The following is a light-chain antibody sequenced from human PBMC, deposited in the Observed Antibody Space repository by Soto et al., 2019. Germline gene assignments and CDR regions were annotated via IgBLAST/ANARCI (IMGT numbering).Light chain of an antibody. CDR3: AAWDDSLNGAV. CDR1: SSNIGSNA. CDR2: SNN. J-gene: IGLJ2*01. V-gene: IGLV1-44*01. Sequence: QSVLTQPPSASGTPGQRVTISCSGSSSNIGSNAVNWYQQLPGTAPKVLIYSNNQRPSGVPDRFSGPKSGTSASLAISGLQSEDEADYYCAAWDDSLNGAVFGGGTKLTVL.